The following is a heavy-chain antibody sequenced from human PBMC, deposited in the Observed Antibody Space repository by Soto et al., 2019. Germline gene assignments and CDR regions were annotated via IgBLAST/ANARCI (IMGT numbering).Heavy chain of an antibody. CDR3: AREIGAPRGYCSSTSCYNDYYYYGMDV. D-gene: IGHD2-2*02. V-gene: IGHV1-3*01. J-gene: IGHJ6*02. Sequence: GASVKVSCKASGYTFTSYAMHWVRQAPGQRLEWMGWINAGNGNTKYSQKFQGRDTITRDTSASTAYMELSSLRSEDTAVYYCAREIGAPRGYCSSTSCYNDYYYYGMDVWGQGTTVTVSS. CDR2: INAGNGNT. CDR1: GYTFTSYA.